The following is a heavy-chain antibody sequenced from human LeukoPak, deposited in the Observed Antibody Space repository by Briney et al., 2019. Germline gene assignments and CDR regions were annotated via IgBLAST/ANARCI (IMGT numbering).Heavy chain of an antibody. Sequence: GASVKVSCKASGGTFSSYAISWVRQAPGRGLEWMGRIIPILGIANCAEKFLGRVTITADKSTSTAYMELSSLRSEDTAVYYCARDQLGYGDYGGDFDLWGRGTLVTVSS. J-gene: IGHJ2*01. CDR1: GGTFSSYA. CDR2: IIPILGIA. CDR3: ARDQLGYGDYGGDFDL. D-gene: IGHD4-17*01. V-gene: IGHV1-69*04.